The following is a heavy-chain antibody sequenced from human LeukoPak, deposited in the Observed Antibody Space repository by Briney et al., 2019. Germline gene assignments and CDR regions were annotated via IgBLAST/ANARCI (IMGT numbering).Heavy chain of an antibody. CDR2: IYPGDSDT. Sequence: GESLKISCKGSGCSFTTYWIGWVRQMPGKGLEWMGIIYPGDSDTRYSPSFQGQVTISADKSITTAYLQWSSLKASDSAIYYCARQPSNTGFDYWGQGTLVTVSS. J-gene: IGHJ4*02. CDR1: GCSFTTYW. V-gene: IGHV5-51*01. D-gene: IGHD1-14*01. CDR3: ARQPSNTGFDY.